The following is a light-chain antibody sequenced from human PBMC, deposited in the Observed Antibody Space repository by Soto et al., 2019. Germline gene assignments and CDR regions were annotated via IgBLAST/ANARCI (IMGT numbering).Light chain of an antibody. CDR1: QSVSSSY. Sequence: ESVLTQSPGTLSMSPGERATLSCRARQSVSSSYSAWYQQKPGQAPRLLIYGASSRATGIPDGFNSSGSGTDFPRTISRLAPEEFAVYSCQQHGSSPLTFRPAPTADIK. V-gene: IGKV3-20*01. CDR3: QQHGSSPLT. CDR2: GAS. J-gene: IGKJ3*01.